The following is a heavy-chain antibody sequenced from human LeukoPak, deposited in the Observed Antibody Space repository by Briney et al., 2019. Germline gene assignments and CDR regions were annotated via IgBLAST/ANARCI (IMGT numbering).Heavy chain of an antibody. J-gene: IGHJ4*02. V-gene: IGHV4-59*12. CDR2: IYYSGST. D-gene: IGHD3-22*01. CDR1: GGSFSGYY. Sequence: SETLSLTCAVYGGSFSGYYWSWIRQPPGKGLEWIGYIYYSGSTNYNPSLKSRVTISVDTPKNQFSLKLSSVTAADTAVYYCARGLRITMIVVAKYYFDYWGQGTLVTVSS. CDR3: ARGLRITMIVVAKYYFDY.